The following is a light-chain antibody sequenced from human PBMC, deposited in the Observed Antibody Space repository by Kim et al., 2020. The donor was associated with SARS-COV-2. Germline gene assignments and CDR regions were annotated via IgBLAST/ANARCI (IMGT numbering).Light chain of an antibody. Sequence: GQSVTISCPRTSRDVGGYTYVSWSKQHPGKAPKLMIYDVSKRPSGVPDRFSGSKSGHTASLPISGLQAEDEADYYCCSYAGSYTYVFGTGTKVTVL. V-gene: IGLV2-11*02. CDR2: DVS. CDR1: SRDVGGYTY. CDR3: CSYAGSYTYV. J-gene: IGLJ1*01.